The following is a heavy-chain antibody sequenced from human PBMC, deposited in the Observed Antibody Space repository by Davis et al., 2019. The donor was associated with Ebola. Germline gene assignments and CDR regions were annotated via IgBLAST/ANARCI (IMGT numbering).Heavy chain of an antibody. J-gene: IGHJ4*02. CDR3: ARGFLTWEDY. Sequence: ASVKVSCKASGGTFSSYTINWVRQATGQGLEWMGWMNPNSGNTGYAQKFQGRVTMTRNTSISTAYMELSSLRSEDTAVYYCARGFLTWEDYWGQGTLVTVSS. V-gene: IGHV1-8*02. D-gene: IGHD1-26*01. CDR1: GGTFSSYT. CDR2: MNPNSGNT.